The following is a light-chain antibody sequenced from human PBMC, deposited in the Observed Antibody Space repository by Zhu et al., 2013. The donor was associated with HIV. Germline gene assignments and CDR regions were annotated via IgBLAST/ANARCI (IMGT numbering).Light chain of an antibody. Sequence: QSVLTQPPSASGTPGQSVTISCSGSKSNVGTNTVNWYQQLPGTAPKLLIYNNNQRPSGVPDRFSGSKSGTSASLAIGGLQSEDEADYYCTAWDDSLNGGVFGGGTKLTVL. CDR2: NNN. J-gene: IGLJ3*02. CDR3: TAWDDSLNGGV. V-gene: IGLV1-44*01. CDR1: KSNVGTNT.